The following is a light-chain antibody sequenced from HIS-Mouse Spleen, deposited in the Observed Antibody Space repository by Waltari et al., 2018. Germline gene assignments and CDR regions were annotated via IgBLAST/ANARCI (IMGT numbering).Light chain of an antibody. V-gene: IGLV1-47*01. CDR3: CSYAGSYSYV. CDR1: SSNIGSNY. J-gene: IGLJ1*01. CDR2: RNN. Sequence: QSVLTQPPSASGTPWQRVTISRSGSSSNIGSNYVYWYQQLPGTAPNLLIYRNNQRPSGVTDRFSGSKSGTSASLAISGLRSEDEADYYCCSYAGSYSYVFGTGTKVTVL.